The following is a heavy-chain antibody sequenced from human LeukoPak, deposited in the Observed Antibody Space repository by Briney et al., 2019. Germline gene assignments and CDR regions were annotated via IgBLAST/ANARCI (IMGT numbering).Heavy chain of an antibody. D-gene: IGHD3-10*01. Sequence: GGSLRLSCAASGFTFSSYSMNWVRQAPGKGLEWVSSISSSSSYIYYADSVKGRFTISRDNAKNSLYLQINSLRAEDTAVYYCATYYGSGSYGYYYYMDVWGKGTTVTISS. J-gene: IGHJ6*03. CDR1: GFTFSSYS. V-gene: IGHV3-21*04. CDR2: ISSSSSYI. CDR3: ATYYGSGSYGYYYYMDV.